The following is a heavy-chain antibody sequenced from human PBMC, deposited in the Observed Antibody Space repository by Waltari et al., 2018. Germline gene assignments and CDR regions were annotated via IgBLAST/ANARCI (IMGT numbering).Heavy chain of an antibody. CDR1: GYTLSGSY. V-gene: IGHV1-2*06. J-gene: IGHJ4*02. Sequence: QVQLVQSGDEVKRPGASVMVSCKASGYTLSGSYIHWVRQAPGQGLEWMGRFNPSSGDTDYAQKFQGRVTMTRDTSINTAYLELTSLTSDDTAVYYCAKTGDFYSLEYWGQGSLVTVSS. CDR3: AKTGDFYSLEY. D-gene: IGHD3-3*01. CDR2: FNPSSGDT.